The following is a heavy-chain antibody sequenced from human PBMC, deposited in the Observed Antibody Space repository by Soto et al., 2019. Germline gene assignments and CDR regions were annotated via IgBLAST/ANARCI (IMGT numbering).Heavy chain of an antibody. D-gene: IGHD1-1*01. V-gene: IGHV1-18*01. Sequence: QVQLVQSGTEVKKPGASVKVSCRASGYTFISYGISWVRQAPGQGLEWMGWIGAYNGDTRYAQKFQGRVTMTTDTSTSTADMELRSLRSDDTAVYFCARDTTDGYWGQGTLVTVSS. CDR1: GYTFISYG. CDR3: ARDTTDGY. CDR2: IGAYNGDT. J-gene: IGHJ4*02.